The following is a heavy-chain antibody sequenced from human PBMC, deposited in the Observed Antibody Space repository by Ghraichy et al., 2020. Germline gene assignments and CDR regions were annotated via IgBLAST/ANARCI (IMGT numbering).Heavy chain of an antibody. V-gene: IGHV3-43*01. J-gene: IGHJ6*02. CDR2: ISWDGGST. Sequence: GESLNISCAASGFTFDDYTMHWVRQAPGKGLEWVSLISWDGGSTYYADSVKGRFTISRDNSKNSLYLQMNSLRTEDTALYYCAKEVGAKQDYYGMDVWGQGTTVTVSS. D-gene: IGHD1-26*01. CDR1: GFTFDDYT. CDR3: AKEVGAKQDYYGMDV.